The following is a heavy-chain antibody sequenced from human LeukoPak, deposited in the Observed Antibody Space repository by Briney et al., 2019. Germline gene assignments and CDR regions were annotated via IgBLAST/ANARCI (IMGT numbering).Heavy chain of an antibody. CDR2: FYYSGST. J-gene: IGHJ5*02. D-gene: IGHD3-22*01. Sequence: SETLSLTCTVSGGSISSGDYYWSWIRQPPGKGLEWIGYFYYSGSTYYNPSLKSRVTISVDTSKNQFSLKLSSVTAAGTAVYYCARPYYYDSRIDPWGQGTLVTVSS. CDR3: ARPYYYDSRIDP. CDR1: GGSISSGDYY. V-gene: IGHV4-30-4*01.